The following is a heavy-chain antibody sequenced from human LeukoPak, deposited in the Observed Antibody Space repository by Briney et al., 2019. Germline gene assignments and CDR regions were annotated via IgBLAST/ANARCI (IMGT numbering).Heavy chain of an antibody. D-gene: IGHD6-13*01. J-gene: IGHJ4*02. CDR2: IYYSGST. CDR3: ARGPGGVAAADTLRGVDY. Sequence: SETLSLTCTVSGGSISSGGYYWSWIRQHPGKGLEWIGYIYYSGSTYYNPSLKSRVTISVDTSKNQFSLKLSSVTAADTAVYYCARGPGGVAAADTLRGVDYWGQGTLVTVSS. CDR1: GGSISSGGYY. V-gene: IGHV4-31*03.